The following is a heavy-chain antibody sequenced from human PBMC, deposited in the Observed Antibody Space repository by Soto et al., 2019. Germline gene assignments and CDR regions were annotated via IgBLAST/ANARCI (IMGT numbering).Heavy chain of an antibody. J-gene: IGHJ6*03. CDR3: ARESGGATATLDYYYFYMDV. D-gene: IGHD5-12*01. Sequence: QVQLVQSGAEVRKPGASVTVSCRSSGDSFNDYYIHWVRQAPGQGFEWMGWINPNGGVTKYAQKFQGWGSMTRDTSIRTVYMQLGRLRSDDTAVYYCARESGGATATLDYYYFYMDVWGTGTTVTVSS. CDR1: GDSFNDYY. CDR2: INPNGGVT. V-gene: IGHV1-2*04.